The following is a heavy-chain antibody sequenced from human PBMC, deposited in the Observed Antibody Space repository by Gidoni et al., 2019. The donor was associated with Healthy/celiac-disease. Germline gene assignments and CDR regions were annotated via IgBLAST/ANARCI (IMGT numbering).Heavy chain of an antibody. CDR3: ARDLPRYPNQLWENWYFDL. Sequence: QVQLVQSGAEVQKPGSSVTVSCKASGGTFSSYAISWVRQAPGQGLEWMGGIIPIFGTANYAQKFQGRVTITADKSTSTAYMELSSLRSENTAVYYCARDLPRYPNQLWENWYFDLWGRGTLVTVSS. CDR2: IIPIFGTA. CDR1: GGTFSSYA. D-gene: IGHD5-18*01. V-gene: IGHV1-69*06. J-gene: IGHJ2*01.